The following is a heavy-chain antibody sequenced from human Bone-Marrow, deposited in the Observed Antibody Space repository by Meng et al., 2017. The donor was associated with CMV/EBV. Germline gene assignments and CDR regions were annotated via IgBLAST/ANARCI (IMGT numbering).Heavy chain of an antibody. CDR1: GGSISSGDYY. J-gene: IGHJ3*02. V-gene: IGHV4-39*07. Sequence: SETLSLTCTVPGGSISSGDYYWSWIRQPPGKGLEWIGEINHSGSTNYNPSLKSRVTISVDTSKNQFSLKLSSVTAADTAVYYCARGRRDFWSGYYIHAFDIWGQGTMVTVSS. CDR2: INHSGST. D-gene: IGHD3-3*01. CDR3: ARGRRDFWSGYYIHAFDI.